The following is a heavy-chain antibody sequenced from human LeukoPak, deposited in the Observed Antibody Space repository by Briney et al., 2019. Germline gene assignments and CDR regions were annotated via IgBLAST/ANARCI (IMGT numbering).Heavy chain of an antibody. CDR3: ARGDILTTRQLDS. CDR2: ITRNNAVI. D-gene: IGHD3-9*01. J-gene: IGHJ4*02. CDR1: GFIFDDYA. V-gene: IGHV3-9*01. Sequence: GGSLRLSCAASGFIFDDYAMHWVRRAPGKGLQWVSGITRNNAVICYVDSVKGRFTISRDSAKNSLYLQMNTLKPEDTAFYYCARGDILTTRQLDSWGQGTLVTVSS.